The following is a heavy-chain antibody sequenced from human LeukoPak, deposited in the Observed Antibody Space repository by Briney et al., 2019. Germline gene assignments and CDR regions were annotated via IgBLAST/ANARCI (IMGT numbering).Heavy chain of an antibody. D-gene: IGHD2-2*02. V-gene: IGHV4-59*01. CDR1: GGSISSYY. Sequence: SETLSLTCTVSGGSISSYYWSWIRQPPGKGLEWIGYIYYSGSTNYNPSLKSRVTISVDTSKNQFSLKLSSVTAADTAVYYCASLRVLPAVIPWSAPWAQEPLATVS. CDR2: IYYSGST. J-gene: IGHJ5*02. CDR3: ASLRVLPAVIPWSAP.